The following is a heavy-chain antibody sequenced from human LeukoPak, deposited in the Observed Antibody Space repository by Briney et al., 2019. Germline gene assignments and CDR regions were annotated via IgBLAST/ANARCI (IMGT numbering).Heavy chain of an antibody. V-gene: IGHV3-48*03. D-gene: IGHD3-10*01. CDR3: ARNCGSGSPPFDY. CDR2: ISSSGSTI. CDR1: GFTFSSYE. J-gene: IGHJ4*02. Sequence: QPGGSLRLSCAASGFTFSSYEMNWVRQAPGKGLEWVSYISSSGSTIYYADSVKGRFTISRDNAKNSLYLQMNSLRAEDTAVYYCARNCGSGSPPFDYWGQGTLVTVSS.